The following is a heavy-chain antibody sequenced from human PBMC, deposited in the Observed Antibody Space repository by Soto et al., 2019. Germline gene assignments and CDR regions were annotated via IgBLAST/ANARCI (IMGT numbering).Heavy chain of an antibody. V-gene: IGHV1-69*12. CDR1: GGTFSSYA. D-gene: IGHD1-26*01. CDR3: ARGNSVGRGSYRWFDP. CDR2: IIPIFGTA. J-gene: IGHJ5*02. Sequence: QVQLVQSGAEVKKPGSSVKVSCKASGGTFSSYAISWVRQAPGQGLEWMGGIIPIFGTANYAQKFQGRVTITAEESTSTAYMELSSLSSEDTAVYYCARGNSVGRGSYRWFDPWGQGTLVTVSS.